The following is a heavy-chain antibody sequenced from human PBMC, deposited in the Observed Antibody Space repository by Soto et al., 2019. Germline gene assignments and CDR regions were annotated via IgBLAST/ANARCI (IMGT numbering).Heavy chain of an antibody. CDR3: ARESEDLTSNFDY. J-gene: IGHJ4*02. CDR2: ISSITNYI. V-gene: IGHV3-21*06. CDR1: GFTFTRYS. Sequence: PGGSLRLSCAASGFTFTRYSMNWVRQAPGKVLEWVSSISSITNYIYYGDSMKGRFTISRDNAKNSLYLEMNSLRAEDTAVYYCARESEDLTSNFDYWGQGTLVTVSS.